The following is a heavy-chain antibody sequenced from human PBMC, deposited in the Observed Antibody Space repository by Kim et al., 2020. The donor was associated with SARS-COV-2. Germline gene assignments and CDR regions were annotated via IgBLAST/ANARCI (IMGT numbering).Heavy chain of an antibody. V-gene: IGHV4-59*13. Sequence: SETLSLTCTVSGGSFSSYFWNWFRQPPGKGLEWIGYIYYSGNTNYNPSLKSRVTISIDTSNNQFSLKVSSVTAADTAIYYCARGDSTMIRGALPSWFDP. J-gene: IGHJ5*02. CDR1: GGSFSSYF. D-gene: IGHD3-10*01. CDR2: IYYSGNT. CDR3: ARGDSTMIRGALPSWFDP.